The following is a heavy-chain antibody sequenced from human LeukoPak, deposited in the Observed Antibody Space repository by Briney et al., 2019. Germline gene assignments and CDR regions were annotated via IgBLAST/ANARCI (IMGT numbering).Heavy chain of an antibody. V-gene: IGHV3-7*03. J-gene: IGHJ6*04. D-gene: IGHD3-3*01. Sequence: GRSLRPSCAASGFTFDDYAMHWVRQAPGKGLEWVANIKQDGSEKYYVDSVKGRFTISRDNAKNSLYLQMNSLRAEDTAVYYCARELEPSDVWGKGTTVTVSS. CDR2: IKQDGSEK. CDR1: GFTFDDYA. CDR3: ARELEPSDV.